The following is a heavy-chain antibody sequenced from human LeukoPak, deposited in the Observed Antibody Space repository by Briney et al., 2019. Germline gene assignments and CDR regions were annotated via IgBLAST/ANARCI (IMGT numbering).Heavy chain of an antibody. CDR2: IWYDGRNK. D-gene: IGHD1-26*01. V-gene: IGHV3-33*06. J-gene: IGHJ4*02. CDR1: GFTFSTYG. CDR3: AKDQGRFGSYAAILDY. Sequence: GRSLTLSCAPSGFTFSTYGMHWVRQAPGKGLEWVAVIWYDGRNKYYADSVKGRVTISRGNSKNTLYLQMNSLRAEDTAVYYCAKDQGRFGSYAAILDYWGQGTLVTVSS.